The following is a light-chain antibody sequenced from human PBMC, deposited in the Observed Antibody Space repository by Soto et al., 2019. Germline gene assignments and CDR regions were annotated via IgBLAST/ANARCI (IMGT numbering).Light chain of an antibody. CDR3: QQYGGSPRT. CDR2: GAS. CDR1: QSINSF. Sequence: EIVLTQSPGTLSLSPGEGATLSCRASQSINSFLAWYQQRRGQAPRLLTHGASNRATGIPDRFSGSGSGTDFTLTISRLEPEDFAVYYCQQYGGSPRTFGQGTKVDIK. J-gene: IGKJ1*01. V-gene: IGKV3-20*01.